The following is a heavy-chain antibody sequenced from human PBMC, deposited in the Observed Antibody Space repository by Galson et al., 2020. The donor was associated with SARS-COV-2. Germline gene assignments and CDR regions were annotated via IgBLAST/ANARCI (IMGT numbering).Heavy chain of an antibody. J-gene: IGHJ5*01. Sequence: GGSLRLSCEATGLTISTHYMNWVRRAPGKGLEWVSIIFGDESTSYADSVRGRFTISRDSSKNILYLQMNNLKVEDSAVYYCARAWGYYFDSRWDSWGQGSLVTVSS. CDR2: IFGDEST. CDR1: GLTISTHY. D-gene: IGHD3-22*01. CDR3: ARAWGYYFDSRWDS. V-gene: IGHV3-53*05.